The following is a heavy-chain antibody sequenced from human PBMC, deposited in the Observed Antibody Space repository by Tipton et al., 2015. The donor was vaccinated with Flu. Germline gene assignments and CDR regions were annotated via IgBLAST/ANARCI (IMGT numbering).Heavy chain of an antibody. CDR3: ARRTFSNYVSEPKNWFDF. Sequence: LRLSCTVSGYSISSDYYWGWIRQPPGKGLEWIGNIFHTGSTYYNPSLKSRVTLSVDTSKNQFSLKVISVTAADTAVYYCARRTFSNYVSEPKNWFDFWGQGTLVTVSS. CDR2: IFHTGST. D-gene: IGHD4-11*01. J-gene: IGHJ5*01. V-gene: IGHV4-38-2*02. CDR1: GYSISSDYY.